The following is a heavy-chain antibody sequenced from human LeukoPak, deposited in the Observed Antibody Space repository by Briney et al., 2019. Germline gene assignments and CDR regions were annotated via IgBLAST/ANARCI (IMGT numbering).Heavy chain of an antibody. D-gene: IGHD6-13*01. CDR1: GFTVSSNY. J-gene: IGHJ3*02. CDR2: IYSGGST. Sequence: GGSLRLSCAASGFTVSSNYMSWVRQAPGKGLEWVSVIYSGGSTYYADSVKGRFTISRDNSKNTLYLQMNSLRAEDTAVYYCARDSRIAAAGTHSDAFDIWGQGTMVTVSS. CDR3: ARDSRIAAAGTHSDAFDI. V-gene: IGHV3-66*01.